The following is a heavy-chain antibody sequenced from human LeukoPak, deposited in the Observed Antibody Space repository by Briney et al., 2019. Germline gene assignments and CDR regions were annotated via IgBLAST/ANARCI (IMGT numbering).Heavy chain of an antibody. Sequence: SETLSLTCAVYGGSFSGYYWSWIRQPPGKGLEWIGEINHSGSTNYNPSLKSRVTISVDTSKNQFSLKLSSVTAADTAVYYCARGSRNTMIVVARPFDYWGQGTLVTVSS. CDR1: GGSFSGYY. CDR2: INHSGST. V-gene: IGHV4-34*01. D-gene: IGHD3-22*01. J-gene: IGHJ4*02. CDR3: ARGSRNTMIVVARPFDY.